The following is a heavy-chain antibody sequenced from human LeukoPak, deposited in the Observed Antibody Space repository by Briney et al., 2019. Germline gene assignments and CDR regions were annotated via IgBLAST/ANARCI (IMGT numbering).Heavy chain of an antibody. CDR3: ARDQGYYYDSSGYIY. CDR2: IWYDGSNK. J-gene: IGHJ4*02. Sequence: GGSLRLSCAASGFTFGSYGMHWVRQAPGKGLEWVAVIWYDGSNKYYADSVKGRFTISRDNSKNTLYLQMNSLRAEDTAVYYCARDQGYYYDSSGYIYWGQGTLVTVSS. CDR1: GFTFGSYG. V-gene: IGHV3-33*01. D-gene: IGHD3-22*01.